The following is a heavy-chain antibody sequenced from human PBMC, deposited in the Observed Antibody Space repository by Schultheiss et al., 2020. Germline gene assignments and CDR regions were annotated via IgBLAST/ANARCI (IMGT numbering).Heavy chain of an antibody. CDR3: AKDLGGSGKLVAYYFDY. D-gene: IGHD3-10*01. CDR2: ISGSGGST. J-gene: IGHJ4*02. CDR1: GFTFSSYA. V-gene: IGHV3-23*01. Sequence: GGSLRLSCAASGFTFSSYAMHWVRQAPGKGLEWVSGISGSGGSTYYADSVKGRFTISRDNAKNSLYLQMNSLRAEDTALYYCAKDLGGSGKLVAYYFDYWGQGTLVTVSS.